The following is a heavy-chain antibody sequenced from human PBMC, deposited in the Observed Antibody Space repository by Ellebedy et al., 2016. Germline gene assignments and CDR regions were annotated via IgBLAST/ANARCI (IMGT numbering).Heavy chain of an antibody. J-gene: IGHJ5*02. D-gene: IGHD3-16*01. Sequence: GGSLRLSXAASGSTFSGYTMNWVRQAPGKGLEWVSSISSSGTDIFYADSVKGRFTISRDNAKNSVYLQMNSLRGEDTALYYCARGVGGTSLNWFDPWGQGTLVTVSS. CDR3: ARGVGGTSLNWFDP. CDR2: ISSSGTDI. V-gene: IGHV3-21*01. CDR1: GSTFSGYT.